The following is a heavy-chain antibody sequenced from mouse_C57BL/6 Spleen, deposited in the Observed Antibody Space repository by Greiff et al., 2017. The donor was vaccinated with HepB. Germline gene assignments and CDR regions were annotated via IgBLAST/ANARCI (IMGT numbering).Heavy chain of an antibody. CDR1: GFTFSDYG. CDR3: ARYPDFDV. Sequence: EVKLLESGVGLVKPGGSLKLSCAASGFTFSDYGMHWVRQAPEKGLEWVAYISSGSSTIYYADTVKGRFTISRDNAKNTLFLQMTSLRSEDTAMYYCARYPDFDVWGTGTTVTVSS. V-gene: IGHV5-17*01. CDR2: ISSGSSTI. J-gene: IGHJ1*03.